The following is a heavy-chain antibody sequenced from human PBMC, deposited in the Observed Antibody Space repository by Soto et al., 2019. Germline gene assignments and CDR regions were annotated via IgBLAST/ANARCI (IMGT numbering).Heavy chain of an antibody. CDR1: GFTFSSYA. CDR3: AKFGAYCSSTSCYPGAFDI. Sequence: GGSLRLSCAASGFTFSSYAMSWVRQAPGKGLDWVSAISGSGGSTYYADSVKGRFTISRDNSKNTLYLQMNSLRAEDTAVYYCAKFGAYCSSTSCYPGAFDIWGQGTMVTVSS. CDR2: ISGSGGST. V-gene: IGHV3-23*01. D-gene: IGHD2-2*01. J-gene: IGHJ3*02.